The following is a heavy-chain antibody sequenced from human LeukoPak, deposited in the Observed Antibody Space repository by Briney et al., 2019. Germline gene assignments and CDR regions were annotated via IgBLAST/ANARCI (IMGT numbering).Heavy chain of an antibody. CDR1: GGSISSYY. V-gene: IGHV4-59*01. D-gene: IGHD5-24*01. CDR3: ARDRRDGYTHDAFDI. J-gene: IGHJ3*02. CDR2: IYYSGST. Sequence: SETLSLTCTVSGGSISSYYWSWVRQPPGKGLEWIGYIYYSGSTNYNPSLKSRVTISVDTSKNQFSLKLSSVTAADTAVYYCARDRRDGYTHDAFDIWGQGTMVTVSS.